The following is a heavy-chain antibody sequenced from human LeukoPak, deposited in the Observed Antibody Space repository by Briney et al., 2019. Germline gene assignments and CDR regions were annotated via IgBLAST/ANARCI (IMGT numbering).Heavy chain of an antibody. Sequence: GGSLRLSCAASGFTFSSYWMHWVRQAPGKGLVWVSRINSDGSSTSYADSVKGRFTISRDNAKNTLYLQMNSLRAEDTAVYYCARIEDTRYCSRTSCYSPFDYWGQGTLVTVSS. CDR1: GFTFSSYW. CDR2: INSDGSST. J-gene: IGHJ4*02. D-gene: IGHD2-2*01. CDR3: ARIEDTRYCSRTSCYSPFDY. V-gene: IGHV3-74*01.